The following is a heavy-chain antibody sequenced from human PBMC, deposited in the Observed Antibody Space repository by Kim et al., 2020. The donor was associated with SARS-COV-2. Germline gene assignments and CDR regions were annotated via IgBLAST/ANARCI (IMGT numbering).Heavy chain of an antibody. CDR3: ARGRGSGSYRNYYYYGMDV. Sequence: ASVKVPCKASGYTFTSYDINWVRQATGQGLEWMGWMNPNSGNTGYAQKFQGRVTMTRNTSISTAYMELSSLRSEDTAVYYCARGRGSGSYRNYYYYGMDVWGQGTTVIVSS. D-gene: IGHD3-10*01. V-gene: IGHV1-8*02. CDR1: GYTFTSYD. J-gene: IGHJ6*02. CDR2: MNPNSGNT.